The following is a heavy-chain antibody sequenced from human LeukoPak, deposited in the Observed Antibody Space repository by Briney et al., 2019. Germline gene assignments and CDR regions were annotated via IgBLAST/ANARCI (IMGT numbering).Heavy chain of an antibody. V-gene: IGHV3-23*01. Sequence: GGSLRLSCAASGFTFSSYAMSWVRQAPGKGLEWVSGISGSGAGTFYADSVKGRFTISRDNSKDTLYLQMNNLRAEDTAVYYCARPLMYYYGSETYFWFDPWGQGTLVTVSS. CDR2: ISGSGAGT. J-gene: IGHJ5*02. D-gene: IGHD3-10*01. CDR1: GFTFSSYA. CDR3: ARPLMYYYGSETYFWFDP.